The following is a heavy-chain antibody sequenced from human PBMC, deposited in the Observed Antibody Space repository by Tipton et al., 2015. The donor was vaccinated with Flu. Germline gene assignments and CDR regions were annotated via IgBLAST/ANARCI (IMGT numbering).Heavy chain of an antibody. CDR2: ISSSSSYI. Sequence: SLRLSCAASGFTFSSYSMNWVRQAPGKGLEWVSSISSSSSYIYYADSVKGRFTISRDNAKNSLYLQMNSLRAEDTAVYYCARAYGSGRDGMDVWGQGTSVTVSS. CDR3: ARAYGSGRDGMDV. D-gene: IGHD3-10*01. J-gene: IGHJ6*02. CDR1: GFTFSSYS. V-gene: IGHV3-21*01.